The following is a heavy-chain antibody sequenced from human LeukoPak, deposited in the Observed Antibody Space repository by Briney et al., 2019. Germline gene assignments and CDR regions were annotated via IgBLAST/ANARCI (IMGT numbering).Heavy chain of an antibody. CDR2: IYYSGST. V-gene: IGHV4-39*07. CDR1: GGSISSSSYY. D-gene: IGHD3-3*01. Sequence: SETLSLTCTVPGGSISSSSYYWGWIRQPPGKGLEWIVSIYYSGSTYYNPSLKSRVTISVDTSKNQFSLKLSSVTAADPAVYYCARALRITIFGVVRAHFDYWGQGTLVTVSS. J-gene: IGHJ4*02. CDR3: ARALRITIFGVVRAHFDY.